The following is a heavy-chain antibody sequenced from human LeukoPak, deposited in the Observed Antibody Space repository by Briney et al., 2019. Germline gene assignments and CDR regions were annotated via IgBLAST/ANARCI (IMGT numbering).Heavy chain of an antibody. J-gene: IGHJ4*02. D-gene: IGHD3-22*01. V-gene: IGHV4-59*01. Sequence: SETLSLTCTVSGGSISSYYWSWIRQSPGKGLECIGYIHYTGSTNYNPSLKSRVTISVETSKNQFSLKLKSVTAADTAVYYCGRVTGYMIEDYFDYWGQGTLVTVPS. CDR2: IHYTGST. CDR1: GGSISSYY. CDR3: GRVTGYMIEDYFDY.